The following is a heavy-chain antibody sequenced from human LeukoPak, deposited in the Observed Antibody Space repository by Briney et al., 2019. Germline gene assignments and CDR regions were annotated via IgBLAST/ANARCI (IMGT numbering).Heavy chain of an antibody. CDR1: GFTFDDYG. J-gene: IGHJ6*03. CDR2: IIWIGGST. CDR3: ARDKALGYSGYGLNVPDYYMDV. D-gene: IGHD5-12*01. Sequence: LGGSLRLSCAASGFTFDDYGMSWVRQAPGKGLEWVFGIIWIGGSTGYADSVKGRFTISRDNAKNSLYLQMNSLRAEDTALYYCARDKALGYSGYGLNVPDYYMDVWGKGTTVTVSS. V-gene: IGHV3-20*04.